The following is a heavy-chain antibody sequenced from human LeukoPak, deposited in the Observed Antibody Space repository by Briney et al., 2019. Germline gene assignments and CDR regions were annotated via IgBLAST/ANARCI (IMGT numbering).Heavy chain of an antibody. CDR1: GYTFTGYY. Sequence: GASVKVSCKASGYTFTGYYMHWVRQAPGQGLEWVGWIIPIFGTANYAQKFQGRVTITADESTSTAYMELSSLRSEDTAVYYCARGCDSSGYYSGRAQEYYFDYWGQGTLVTVSS. V-gene: IGHV1-69*13. CDR2: IIPIFGTA. D-gene: IGHD3-22*01. J-gene: IGHJ4*02. CDR3: ARGCDSSGYYSGRAQEYYFDY.